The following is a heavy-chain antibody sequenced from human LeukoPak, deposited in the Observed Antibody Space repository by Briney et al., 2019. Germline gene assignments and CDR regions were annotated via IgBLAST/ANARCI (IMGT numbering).Heavy chain of an antibody. V-gene: IGHV1-2*02. CDR3: ARGGGYSSSYSTYYFDN. D-gene: IGHD3-22*01. CDR2: INPNSGGT. J-gene: IGHJ4*02. Sequence: GASVKVSCKASGYTFTGYYMHWVRQAPGQGLEWMGWINPNSGGTNYAQKFQGRVTMTRDTSISTAYMELSRLRSDDTAVYYCARGGGYSSSYSTYYFDNWGQGTLVTVSS. CDR1: GYTFTGYY.